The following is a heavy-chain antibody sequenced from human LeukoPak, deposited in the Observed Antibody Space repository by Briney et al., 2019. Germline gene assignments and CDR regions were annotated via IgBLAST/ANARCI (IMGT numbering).Heavy chain of an antibody. D-gene: IGHD2-15*01. CDR1: GFTFDDYG. Sequence: GGSLRLSCAASGFTFDDYGMSWVRQAPGKGLEWVSGINWNGGSTGYADSVEGRFTISRDNAKNSLYLQMNSLRAEDTALYYCAREGVAVTRTLFYYYYYMDVWGKGTTVTVSS. CDR3: AREGVAVTRTLFYYYYYMDV. J-gene: IGHJ6*03. V-gene: IGHV3-20*04. CDR2: INWNGGST.